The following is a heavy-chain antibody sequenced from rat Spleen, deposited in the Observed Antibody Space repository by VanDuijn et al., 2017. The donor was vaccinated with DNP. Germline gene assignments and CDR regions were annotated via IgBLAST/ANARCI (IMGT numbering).Heavy chain of an antibody. Sequence: EVQLVESGGVLVQPGRSLKLSCAASGFTLSNYDLAWVRQAPTRGLEWVASINTSGGTTYYRDSVKGRFTVSRDNEKSTLYLQMDSLGSEDTATYYCIRHYGGYDYWGQGVMVTVS. CDR1: GFTLSNYD. J-gene: IGHJ2*01. CDR3: IRHYGGYDY. D-gene: IGHD1-11*01. CDR2: INTSGGTT. V-gene: IGHV5-25*01.